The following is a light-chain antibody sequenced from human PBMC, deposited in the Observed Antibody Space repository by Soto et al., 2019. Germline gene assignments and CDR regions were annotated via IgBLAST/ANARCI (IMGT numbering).Light chain of an antibody. J-gene: IGKJ5*01. V-gene: IGKV3-11*01. CDR2: EAY. CDR3: QQRHMWPIT. CDR1: QSFRGL. Sequence: EVVLTQSPVTLSLSPGERATLSCRARQSFRGLLAWYQQKPGQAPRLLIDEAYNRATGIPPRFSGSGSGTDFTLTIRSLEPEDSAVYYCQQRHMWPITFGQVTLLEI.